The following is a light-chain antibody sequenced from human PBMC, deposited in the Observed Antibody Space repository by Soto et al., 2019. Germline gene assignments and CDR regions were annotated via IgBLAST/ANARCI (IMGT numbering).Light chain of an antibody. CDR3: CSFTRSSTWI. V-gene: IGLV2-23*02. CDR2: EVS. CDR1: NNDVGNYNH. Sequence: QSVLTQPASVSGSPGQSITVSCTGTNNDVGNYNHVSWYQQHPGKAPKLMIYEVSERPSGVSNRFSGSKSGNTASLTISGLQAEDEADYYCCSFTRSSTWIFGGGTKVTVL. J-gene: IGLJ2*01.